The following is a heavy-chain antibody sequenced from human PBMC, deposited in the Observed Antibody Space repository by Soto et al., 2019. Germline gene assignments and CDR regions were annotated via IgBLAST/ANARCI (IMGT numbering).Heavy chain of an antibody. Sequence: QVQRVQSGPEVKKPGASVKVSCKTSGYTFTSYGISWVRQAPGQGLEWMGWISTYKGNTNYAQKFQGRVTMTTDTSTSTAYMELRSLRSDDTAVYYCAPRSPAFDYWGQGTLVTVSS. CDR1: GYTFTSYG. V-gene: IGHV1-18*01. CDR3: APRSPAFDY. CDR2: ISTYKGNT. J-gene: IGHJ4*02.